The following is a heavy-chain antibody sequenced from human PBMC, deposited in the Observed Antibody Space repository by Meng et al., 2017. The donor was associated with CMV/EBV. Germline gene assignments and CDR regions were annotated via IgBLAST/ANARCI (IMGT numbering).Heavy chain of an antibody. D-gene: IGHD6-19*01. V-gene: IGHV4-39*07. J-gene: IGHJ4*02. CDR2: IYYSGST. CDR3: ARDSAVAGVVDY. CDR1: GGSISSSSYY. Sequence: QLQLQEAGPGLVKPSETLHLTCTVSGGSISSSSYYWGWIRQPPGKGLEWIGSIYYSGSTYYNPSLKSRVTISVDTSKNQFSLKLSSVTAADTAVYYCARDSAVAGVVDYWGQGTLVTVSS.